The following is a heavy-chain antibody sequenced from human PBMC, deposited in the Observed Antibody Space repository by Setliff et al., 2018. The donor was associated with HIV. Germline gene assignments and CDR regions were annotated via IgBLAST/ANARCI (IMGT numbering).Heavy chain of an antibody. CDR3: ARSVFYGVAATHFDF. D-gene: IGHD2-15*01. CDR2: IYHTGRT. Sequence: SETLSLTCAVSGGSIRTGDWWSWVRQSPGKGLEWIGEIYHTGRTYFNESLKSRVTISVDTSKNQFSLKLNSVTAADTAVYYCARSVFYGVAATHFDFWGQGTLVTVSS. V-gene: IGHV4-4*02. J-gene: IGHJ4*02. CDR1: GGSIRTGDW.